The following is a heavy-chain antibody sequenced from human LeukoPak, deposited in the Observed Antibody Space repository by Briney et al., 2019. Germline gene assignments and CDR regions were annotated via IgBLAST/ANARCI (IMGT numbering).Heavy chain of an antibody. J-gene: IGHJ6*03. Sequence: SETLSLTCAVYGGSLSAYYWSWIRQPPGKALEWIGEINDSGSTNYNPSLKSRVTMSVDTSKNQFSLKLSSVTAADTAVYYCARGGVPAAMYYYYMDVWGKGTTVTVSS. CDR3: ARGGVPAAMYYYYMDV. D-gene: IGHD2-2*01. CDR1: GGSLSAYY. V-gene: IGHV4-34*01. CDR2: INDSGST.